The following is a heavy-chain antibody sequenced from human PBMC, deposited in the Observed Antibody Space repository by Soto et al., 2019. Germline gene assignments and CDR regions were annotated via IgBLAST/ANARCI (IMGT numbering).Heavy chain of an antibody. CDR1: GFTFTNSA. D-gene: IGHD5-18*01. J-gene: IGHJ4*02. CDR3: ATDKGDSYGYGNY. CDR2: IVVGSGNT. Sequence: GASVKVSCKASGFTFTNSAVQWVRQARGQRLERIGWIVVGSGNTNYAQKFQERVTITRDMSTTTAYMELSSLRSEDTAVYYCATDKGDSYGYGNYWGQGTLVTVSS. V-gene: IGHV1-58*01.